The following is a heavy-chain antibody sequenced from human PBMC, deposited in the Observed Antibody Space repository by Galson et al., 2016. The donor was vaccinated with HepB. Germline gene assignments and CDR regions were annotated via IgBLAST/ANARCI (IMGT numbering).Heavy chain of an antibody. CDR2: IYWDEDP. D-gene: IGHD4-23*01. CDR1: GFSLLTNGVG. V-gene: IGHV2-5*02. CDR3: ALLTWKGRDSRGNLFLFDY. Sequence: PALVKPTQTLTLACTFSGFSLLTNGVGVGWIRQTPGQALEWPALIYWDEDPLHSPSLRSRLTITKDIRKNQVVLTMTDIDPVDAGTFYCALLTWKGRDSRGNLFLFDYWGQGIRVTVSS. J-gene: IGHJ4*02.